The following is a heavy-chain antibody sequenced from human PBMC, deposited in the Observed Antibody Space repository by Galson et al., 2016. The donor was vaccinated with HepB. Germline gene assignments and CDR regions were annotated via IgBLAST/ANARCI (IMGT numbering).Heavy chain of an antibody. J-gene: IGHJ4*02. V-gene: IGHV3-48*03. D-gene: IGHD2-15*01. CDR1: GFTFSSYE. CDR2: VSTSGSAATM. CDR3: ARDIGDCSSGTCYSDYLDY. Sequence: SLRLSCAASGFTFSSYEMNWVRQAPGKGLEWVSYVSTSGSAATMFYADSVKGRFTISRDNSKNTLFLQMSSLRAEDSAVYYCARDIGDCSSGTCYSDYLDYWGQGTLVAVSS.